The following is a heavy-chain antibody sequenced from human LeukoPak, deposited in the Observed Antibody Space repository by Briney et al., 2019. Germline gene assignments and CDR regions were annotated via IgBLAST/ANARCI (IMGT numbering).Heavy chain of an antibody. CDR2: IYTGGST. D-gene: IGHD1-26*01. CDR3: ARQEGGIVGPY. J-gene: IGHJ4*02. Sequence: SETLSLTCTVSGGSISSSSYYWTWIRQPAGKGLEWIGRIYTGGSTNYNPSLESRVTMSVDTSKNQFSLKLNSVTAADTAVYYCARQEGGIVGPYWGQGTLVTVSS. V-gene: IGHV4-61*02. CDR1: GGSISSSSYY.